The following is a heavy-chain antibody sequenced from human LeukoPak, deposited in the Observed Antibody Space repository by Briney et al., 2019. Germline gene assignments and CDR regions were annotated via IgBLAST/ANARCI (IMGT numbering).Heavy chain of an antibody. CDR1: GGSISSSNW. D-gene: IGHD2-21*02. CDR3: ASSQTDVDAFDI. V-gene: IGHV4-4*02. J-gene: IGHJ3*02. CDR2: IYHSGST. Sequence: PSETLSLTCAVPGGSISSSNWWSWVRQPPGKGLEWIGEIYHSGSTNYNPSLKSRVTISVDKSKNQFSLKLSSVTAADTAVYYCASSQTDVDAFDIWGQGTMVTVSS.